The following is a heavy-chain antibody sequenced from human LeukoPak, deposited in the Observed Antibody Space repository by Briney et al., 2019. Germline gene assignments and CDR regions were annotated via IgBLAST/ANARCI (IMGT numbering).Heavy chain of an antibody. CDR3: ARDRRDWFDS. V-gene: IGHV1-18*01. CDR2: VSANNGDT. CDR1: GYTFDRFG. Sequence: ASVKVSCKASGYTFDRFGISWVRQAPGQGLEWMGWVSANNGDTIYTDKFQDRVTMTTDTSTKTAYMEVRSLRSDDTAVYYCARDRRDWFDSWGQGTLVTVSS. J-gene: IGHJ5*01.